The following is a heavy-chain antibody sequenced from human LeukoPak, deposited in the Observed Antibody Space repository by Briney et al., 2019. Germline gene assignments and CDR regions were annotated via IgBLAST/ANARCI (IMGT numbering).Heavy chain of an antibody. V-gene: IGHV4-4*02. CDR2: IYHSGST. CDR3: ARRVIAAAGHGHTTYYFDY. Sequence: PSETLSLTCAVSGGSISSSNWWSWIRQPPGKGLEWIGEIYHSGSTNYNPSLKSRVTISVDTSKNQFSLKLSSVTAADTAVYYCARRVIAAAGHGHTTYYFDYWGQGTLVTVSS. J-gene: IGHJ4*02. CDR1: GGSISSSNW. D-gene: IGHD6-13*01.